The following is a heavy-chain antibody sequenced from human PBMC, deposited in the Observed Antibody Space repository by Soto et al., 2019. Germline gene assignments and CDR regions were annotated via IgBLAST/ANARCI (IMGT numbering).Heavy chain of an antibody. J-gene: IGHJ6*03. CDR2: IYSGGST. V-gene: IGHV3-66*01. Sequence: GGSLRLSCAASGFTVSSNYMSWVRQAPGKGLEWVSVIYSGGSTYYADSVKGRFTISRDNSKNTLYLQMNSLRAEDTAVYYCARGDDSGDYYMDVWGKGTTVTVSS. CDR3: ARGDDSGDYYMDV. D-gene: IGHD3-10*01. CDR1: GFTVSSNY.